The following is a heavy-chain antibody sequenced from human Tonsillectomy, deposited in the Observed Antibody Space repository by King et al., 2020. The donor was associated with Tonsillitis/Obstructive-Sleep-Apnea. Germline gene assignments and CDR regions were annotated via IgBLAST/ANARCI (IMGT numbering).Heavy chain of an antibody. J-gene: IGHJ4*02. CDR3: AREGPAAGTGGFDH. CDR2: IKEDGSEK. CDR1: GFTFSNYW. Sequence: VQLVESGGGLAQPGGSLRLSCAASGFTFSNYWMSWVRQAPGKGLEWVATIKEDGSEKNYVDSVKGRFTISRDNAENSLYLQISSLRAEDTAVYYCAREGPAAGTGGFDHWGQGSLVTVSS. V-gene: IGHV3-7*03. D-gene: IGHD6-13*01.